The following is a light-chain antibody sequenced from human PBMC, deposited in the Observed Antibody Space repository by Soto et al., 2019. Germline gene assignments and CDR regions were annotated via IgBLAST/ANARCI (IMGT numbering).Light chain of an antibody. J-gene: IGKJ1*01. V-gene: IGKV1-8*01. Sequence: AVLLTQSXSSFSASTGDRATITCRASQDIHNYLAWYQQVPGKAPKLLLYAASILQTGVPSRFSGSGSGTDFTLTIDGLQSEDFATYFCQHYYNYPWTFGQGTTVE. CDR3: QHYYNYPWT. CDR1: QDIHNY. CDR2: AAS.